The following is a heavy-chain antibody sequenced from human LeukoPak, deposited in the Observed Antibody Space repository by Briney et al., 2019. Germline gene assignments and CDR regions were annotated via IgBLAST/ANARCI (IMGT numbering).Heavy chain of an antibody. CDR2: ISSSSSDT. D-gene: IGHD6-19*01. J-gene: IGHJ4*02. CDR1: GFTFSDCY. Sequence: GSLRLSCVAPGFTFSDCYMSWIRQAPGKGLEWVSYISSSSSDTNYADSVKGRFTISRDNAKKSVYLQMNSLRAEDTAVYYCAKGTRAGVEYWGQGTLVTVSS. CDR3: AKGTRAGVEY. V-gene: IGHV3-11*05.